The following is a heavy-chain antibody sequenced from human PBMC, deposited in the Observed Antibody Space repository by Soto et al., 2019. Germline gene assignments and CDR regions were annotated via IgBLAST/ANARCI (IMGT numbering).Heavy chain of an antibody. V-gene: IGHV4-61*08. CDR2: IFHTGRA. D-gene: IGHD2-15*01. CDR3: ATVRVRMTSIVFYFDS. J-gene: IGHJ4*02. Sequence: PSETLSLTCPVSGVSIPNSDYYWSRILPTPWKGLEWNGYIFHTGRANYKSSLKGRVTFSVDTSNNQFSLNLKSVTAADTAVYYCATVRVRMTSIVFYFDSWGQGSLVTVSS. CDR1: GVSIPNSDYY.